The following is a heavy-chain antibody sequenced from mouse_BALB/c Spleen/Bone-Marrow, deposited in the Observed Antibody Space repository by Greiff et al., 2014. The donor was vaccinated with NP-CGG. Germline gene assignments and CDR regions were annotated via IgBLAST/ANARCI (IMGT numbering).Heavy chain of an antibody. D-gene: IGHD4-1*01. CDR3: ARVRNWADY. J-gene: IGHJ2*01. CDR2: IYPGDGDT. Sequence: QVQLKQSGAELVRPGSSVKISCKASGYAFSSYWVNWVKQRPGQGLEWIGRIYPGDGDTNYNGKFKGKATLTADKSSSTAYMQLSSLTSEDSAVYFCARVRNWADYWGQGTTLTVSS. CDR1: GYAFSSYW. V-gene: IGHV1-80*01.